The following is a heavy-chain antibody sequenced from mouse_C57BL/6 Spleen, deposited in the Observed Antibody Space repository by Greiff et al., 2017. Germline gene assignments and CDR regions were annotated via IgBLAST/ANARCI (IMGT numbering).Heavy chain of an antibody. Sequence: EVQRVESGGDLVKPGGSLKLSCAASGFTFSSYGMSWVRQTPDKRLEWVATISSGGSYTYYPDSVKGRFTISRDNAKNTLYLQMSSLKSEDTAMYYCARRGDYDENFDYWGQGTTLTVSS. J-gene: IGHJ2*01. CDR3: ARRGDYDENFDY. D-gene: IGHD2-4*01. CDR2: ISSGGSYT. V-gene: IGHV5-6*01. CDR1: GFTFSSYG.